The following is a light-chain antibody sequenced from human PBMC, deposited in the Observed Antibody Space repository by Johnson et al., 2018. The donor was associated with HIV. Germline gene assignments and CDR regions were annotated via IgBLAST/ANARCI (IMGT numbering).Light chain of an antibody. CDR3: AAWDDSLNGTV. CDR1: SSNIGSNT. V-gene: IGLV1-44*01. CDR2: RNN. Sequence: QSVLTQAPSASAPPGQRVTISCSGSSSNIGSNTVNWYQQLPGTAPKLLIYRNNQRPSGVPDRFSGSKSGTSASLAISGLQAEDAADYYCAAWDDSLNGTVFGTGTKVSVL. J-gene: IGLJ1*01.